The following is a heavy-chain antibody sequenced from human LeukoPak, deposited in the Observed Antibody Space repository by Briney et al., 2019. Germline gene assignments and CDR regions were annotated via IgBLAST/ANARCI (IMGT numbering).Heavy chain of an antibody. CDR1: GFTFSSYA. J-gene: IGHJ4*02. Sequence: PGGSLRLSCAASGFTFSSYAMGWVRQAPGKGLEWVSAISGSGGSTYYADSVKGRFTISRDNSKNTLYLQMNSLRAEDTAVYYCAKDACGYSYGPEGYWGQGTLVTVSS. D-gene: IGHD5-18*01. CDR3: AKDACGYSYGPEGY. CDR2: ISGSGGST. V-gene: IGHV3-23*01.